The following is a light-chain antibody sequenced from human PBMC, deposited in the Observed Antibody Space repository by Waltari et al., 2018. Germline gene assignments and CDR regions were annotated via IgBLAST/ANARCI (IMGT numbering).Light chain of an antibody. Sequence: DIQMTQSPSSLSASVGDRVTITCRASQSISGYFNWYQQKPGKAPKVLIYATSTLQSGVTSRFSSSGSGTDFTLTITSLQPEDYATYYCQQSYRTPPLTFGGGTKVEIK. CDR3: QQSYRTPPLT. CDR1: QSISGY. J-gene: IGKJ4*01. CDR2: ATS. V-gene: IGKV1-39*01.